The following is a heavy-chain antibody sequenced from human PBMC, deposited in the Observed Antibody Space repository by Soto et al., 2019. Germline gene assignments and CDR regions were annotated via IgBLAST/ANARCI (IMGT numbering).Heavy chain of an antibody. CDR2: IYYSGST. V-gene: IGHV4-59*01. Sequence: SETLSLTCTVSGGSISSYYWSWIRQPPGKGLEWIGYIYYSGSTNYNPSIKSRVTISVDTSKNQFSLKLSSVTAADTAVYYCARLTIFELGGWFDPWGQGTLVTVSS. J-gene: IGHJ5*02. CDR1: GGSISSYY. CDR3: ARLTIFELGGWFDP. D-gene: IGHD3-3*01.